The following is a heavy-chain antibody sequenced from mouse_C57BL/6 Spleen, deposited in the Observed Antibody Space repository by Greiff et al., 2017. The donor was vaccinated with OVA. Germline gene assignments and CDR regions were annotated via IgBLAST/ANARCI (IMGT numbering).Heavy chain of an antibody. CDR1: GYTFTSYW. CDR3: ARGVYCSRYYYAMDY. Sequence: QVQLQQPGTELVKPGASVKLSCKASGYTFTSYWMHWVKQRPGQGLEWIGNINPSNGGTNYNEKFKSKATLTVDKSSSTAYMQLSSLTSEDSAVYYCARGVYCSRYYYAMDYWGQGTSVTVSS. CDR2: INPSNGGT. J-gene: IGHJ4*01. V-gene: IGHV1-53*01. D-gene: IGHD1-1*01.